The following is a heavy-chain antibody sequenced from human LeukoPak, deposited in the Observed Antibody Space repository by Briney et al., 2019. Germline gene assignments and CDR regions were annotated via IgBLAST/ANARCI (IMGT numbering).Heavy chain of an antibody. Sequence: GRSLRLSCAASGFTFNSYAMHWVRQAPGKGLEWVAVISCDGSNKYYADSVKGRFTISRDNSKNTLYLRMNSLRAEDTAVYYCARDPEYSSSSGWFDPWGQGTLVTVSS. J-gene: IGHJ5*02. V-gene: IGHV3-30-3*01. D-gene: IGHD6-6*01. CDR2: ISCDGSNK. CDR3: ARDPEYSSSSGWFDP. CDR1: GFTFNSYA.